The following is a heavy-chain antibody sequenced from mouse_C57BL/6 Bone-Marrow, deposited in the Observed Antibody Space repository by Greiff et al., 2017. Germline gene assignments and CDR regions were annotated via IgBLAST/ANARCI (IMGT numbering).Heavy chain of an antibody. Sequence: QVQLQQPGAELVKPGASVKLSCKASGYTFTSYWMQWVKQRPGQGLEWIGEIDPSDSYTNYNQKFKGKATLTVDPSSSTAYMQLSSLTSEDSAVYYCAVNWDLCYVDVWGTGTTVTVSS. J-gene: IGHJ1*03. CDR3: AVNWDLCYVDV. D-gene: IGHD4-1*01. CDR1: GYTFTSYW. V-gene: IGHV1-50*01. CDR2: IDPSDSYT.